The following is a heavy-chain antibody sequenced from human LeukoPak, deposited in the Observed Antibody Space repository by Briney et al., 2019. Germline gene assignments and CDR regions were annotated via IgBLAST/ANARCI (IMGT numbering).Heavy chain of an antibody. V-gene: IGHV4-31*03. CDR1: GGSISSGGYY. Sequence: SETLSLTCTVSGGSISSGGYYWRWIRQHPGKGLEWIGYIYYSGSTYYNPSLKSRVTISVDTSKNQFALKLTSVTAADTAVYYCARRREKWDVNWFDPWGPGTLVTVSS. CDR3: ARRREKWDVNWFDP. J-gene: IGHJ5*02. CDR2: IYYSGST. D-gene: IGHD1-26*01.